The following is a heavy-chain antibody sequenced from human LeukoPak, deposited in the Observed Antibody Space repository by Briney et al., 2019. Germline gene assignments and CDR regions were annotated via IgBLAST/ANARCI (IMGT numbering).Heavy chain of an antibody. CDR1: GFTFSSYW. CDR3: ARGYCSGGSCFYFDN. Sequence: SGGSLRLSCAASGFTFSSYWRSWVRQAPGKGLEWVANIKQDGSEKYYVDSVKGRFAISRDNAKNSLYLQMNSLRAEDTAVYYCARGYCSGGSCFYFDNWGQGTLVTVSS. D-gene: IGHD2-15*01. J-gene: IGHJ4*02. V-gene: IGHV3-7*01. CDR2: IKQDGSEK.